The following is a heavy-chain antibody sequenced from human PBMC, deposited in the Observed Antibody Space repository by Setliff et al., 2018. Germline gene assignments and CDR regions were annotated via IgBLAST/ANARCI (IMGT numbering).Heavy chain of an antibody. CDR3: GRDLTGQDDY. J-gene: IGHJ4*02. CDR1: GFTFNNAW. V-gene: IGHV3-15*05. D-gene: IGHD3-9*01. CDR2: IKSKTDGGAI. Sequence: GGSLRLSCTASGFTFNNAWMSWVRQAPGKGLEWVGRIKSKTDGGAIAYAAPVEGRFVISRDDSTNTLYLQMNSLRAEDTAVYYCGRDLTGQDDYWGQGTLVTVSS.